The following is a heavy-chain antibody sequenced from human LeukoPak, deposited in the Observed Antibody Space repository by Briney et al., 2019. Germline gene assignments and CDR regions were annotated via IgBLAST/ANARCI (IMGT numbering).Heavy chain of an antibody. D-gene: IGHD5-12*01. J-gene: IGHJ4*02. CDR2: IKNDGSDA. Sequence: PGGSLRLSCEASGFTLSSSWMHWVRQAPGKGLVWVSRIKNDGSDASYAYSVKGRFTISRDNAKNTLYLQMNSLRAEDTAIYYCARPIVTTINSLDDWGQGTLVTVSS. V-gene: IGHV3-74*01. CDR3: ARPIVTTINSLDD. CDR1: GFTLSSSW.